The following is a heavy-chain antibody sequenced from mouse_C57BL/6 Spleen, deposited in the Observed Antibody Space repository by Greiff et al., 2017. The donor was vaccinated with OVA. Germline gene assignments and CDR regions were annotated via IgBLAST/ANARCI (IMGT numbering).Heavy chain of an antibody. Sequence: QVQLQQPGAELVMPGASVKLSCKASGYTFTSYWMHWVKQRPGQGLEWIGEIDPSDSYTNYNQKFKGKSTLTVDKSSSTAYMQLSSLTSEDSAVYNCTRDSKNALDYWGKGTTLTVSS. J-gene: IGHJ2*01. CDR1: GYTFTSYW. V-gene: IGHV1-69*01. D-gene: IGHD2-5*01. CDR3: TRDSKNALDY. CDR2: IDPSDSYT.